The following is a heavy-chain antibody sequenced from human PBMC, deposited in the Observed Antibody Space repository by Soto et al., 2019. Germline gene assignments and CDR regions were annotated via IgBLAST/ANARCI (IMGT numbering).Heavy chain of an antibody. CDR2: ISGGGDTT. V-gene: IGHV3-23*01. J-gene: IGHJ4*02. CDR1: GFTFNNYA. Sequence: EVQLLESGGGLVQPGGSLRLSCAASGFTFNNYAMTWVRQAPGKGLEWVSAISGGGDTTSYADSVKCLFTVSRDGSKNTLYLPMSSLRAEDTALYYCAKGRGGSGSLTPRVDCWGQGTLVTVSS. D-gene: IGHD3-10*01. CDR3: AKGRGGSGSLTPRVDC.